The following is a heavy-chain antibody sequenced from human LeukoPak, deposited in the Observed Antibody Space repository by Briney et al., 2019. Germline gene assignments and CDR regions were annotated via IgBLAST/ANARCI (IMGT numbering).Heavy chain of an antibody. V-gene: IGHV3-48*04. CDR3: ARDGGFCSGGFCYRLFDP. CDR2: ISDSRITM. D-gene: IGHD2-15*01. J-gene: IGHJ5*02. Sequence: PGGSLRLSCAASGFTFSSHNMVWVRQPPGKGLEWISYISDSRITMYYADSVKGRFTISRDNDKNSLYLQMNSLRAEDTAVYYCARDGGFCSGGFCYRLFDPWGQGTLVTVSS. CDR1: GFTFSSHN.